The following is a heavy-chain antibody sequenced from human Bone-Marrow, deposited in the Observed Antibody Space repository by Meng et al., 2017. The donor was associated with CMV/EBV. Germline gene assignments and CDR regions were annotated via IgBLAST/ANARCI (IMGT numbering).Heavy chain of an antibody. CDR2: IIPIFGTA. V-gene: IGHV1-69*05. D-gene: IGHD2-2*01. Sequence: SVKVSCKPSGGTFRSYAINWVRQAPGQGLEWMGGIIPIFGTANHAQKFQGRVTITTDESTSTAYMELSSLRSEDTAVYYCARAGPCSSTSCYPPRYYGMDVWGQGPTVTVSS. CDR3: ARAGPCSSTSCYPPRYYGMDV. J-gene: IGHJ6*02. CDR1: GGTFRSYA.